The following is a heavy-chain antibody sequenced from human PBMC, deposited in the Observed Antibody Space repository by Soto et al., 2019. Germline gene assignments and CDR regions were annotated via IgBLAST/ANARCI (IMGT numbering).Heavy chain of an antibody. CDR1: EFTFSAYA. J-gene: IGHJ3*01. D-gene: IGHD4-17*01. CDR2: ISGSGGGT. CDR3: TRDPNGDHIGAFDF. V-gene: IGHV3-23*01. Sequence: EVQVLESGGGLVQPGGSLRLSCATSEFTFSAYAMTWVRQAPGEGLEWVSSISGSGGGTSYADSVKGRFSISRDNSKNTLYLRMNSLRVEDTAVYYCTRDPNGDHIGAFDFWGQGILVTVSS.